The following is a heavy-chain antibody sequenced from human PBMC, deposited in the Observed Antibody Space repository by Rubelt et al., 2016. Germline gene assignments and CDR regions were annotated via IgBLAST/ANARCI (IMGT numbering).Heavy chain of an antibody. CDR1: GFSFTTYG. Sequence: GGGVVQPGGSLRLSCAASGFSFTTYGMYWVRQAPGKGLEWVTFLRYDGRDQYYADSVKGRFSISRDTSKNTLYLQMNSLRVDDTAVYYCAKGPSSTSYSPLDYWGQGSLVTVSS. J-gene: IGHJ4*02. CDR2: LRYDGRDQ. CDR3: AKGPSSTSYSPLDY. D-gene: IGHD2-2*01. V-gene: IGHV3-30*02.